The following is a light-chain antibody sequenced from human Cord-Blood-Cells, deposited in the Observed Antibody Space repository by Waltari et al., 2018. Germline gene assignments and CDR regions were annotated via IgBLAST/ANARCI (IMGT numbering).Light chain of an antibody. J-gene: IGLJ1*01. CDR1: ALPQQY. Sequence: SSELTQPPSVSVSPGQTARIPFSGDALPQQYAYWYQQKPGQAPVLVIYKDSERPSGIPERFSGSSSGTTVTLTISGVQAEDEADYYCQSADSSGTYVFGTGTKVTVL. CDR3: QSADSSGTYV. V-gene: IGLV3-25*03. CDR2: KDS.